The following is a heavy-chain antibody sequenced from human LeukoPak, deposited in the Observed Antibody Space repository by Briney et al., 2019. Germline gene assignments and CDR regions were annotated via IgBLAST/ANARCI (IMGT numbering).Heavy chain of an antibody. V-gene: IGHV3-23*01. D-gene: IGHD2-15*01. J-gene: IGHJ4*02. CDR2: ISGSGGST. Sequence: GGSLRLSCAASGFTFSSYAMSWVRQAPGKGLEWVSAISGSGGSTYYADSVKGRFTISRDNSKNTLYLQMNSLRAEDTAVYYCATRYCSGGSCYAFDYWGQGTLVTVSA. CDR1: GFTFSSYA. CDR3: ATRYCSGGSCYAFDY.